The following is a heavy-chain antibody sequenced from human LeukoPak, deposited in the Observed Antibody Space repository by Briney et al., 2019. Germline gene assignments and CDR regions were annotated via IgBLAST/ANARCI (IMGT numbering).Heavy chain of an antibody. D-gene: IGHD6-19*01. V-gene: IGHV3-30*02. CDR1: GFTFSSYG. CDR2: IRYDGSNK. J-gene: IGHJ4*02. CDR3: AKLKIIAVAGFSDFDY. Sequence: GGSLRLSCAASGFTFSSYGMHWVRQAPGKGLEWVAFIRYDGSNKYYADSVKGRFTISRDNSKNTLYLQMNSLGAEDTAVYYCAKLKIIAVAGFSDFDYWGQGTLVTVSS.